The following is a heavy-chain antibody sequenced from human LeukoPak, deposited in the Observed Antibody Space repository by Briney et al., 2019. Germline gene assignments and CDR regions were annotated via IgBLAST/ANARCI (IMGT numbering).Heavy chain of an antibody. CDR3: ARVAGGGWFDP. J-gene: IGHJ5*02. D-gene: IGHD1-26*01. V-gene: IGHV4-61*02. Sequence: SQTLSLTCTVSGGSISSGSYYWSWIRQPAGKGLEWIGRIYTSGSTNYNPSLKSRVTISVDTSKNQFSPKLSSVTAADTAVYYCARVAGGGWFDPWGQGTLVTVSS. CDR1: GGSISSGSYY. CDR2: IYTSGST.